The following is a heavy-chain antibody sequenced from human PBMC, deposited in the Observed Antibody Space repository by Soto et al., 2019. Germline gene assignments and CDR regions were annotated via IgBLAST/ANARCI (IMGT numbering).Heavy chain of an antibody. V-gene: IGHV3-23*01. CDR2: ISGSVGST. CDR1: GFTFSSYA. J-gene: IGHJ6*03. D-gene: IGHD3-3*01. CDR3: ATDFLLRFLEWLNSYYMDV. Sequence: PGGSLRLSCAASGFTFSSYAMSWVRQAPGKGLERVSAISGSVGSTYYADSVKGRFTISRDNSKNTLYLQMNSLRAEDTAVYYCATDFLLRFLEWLNSYYMDVWGKGTTVTVSS.